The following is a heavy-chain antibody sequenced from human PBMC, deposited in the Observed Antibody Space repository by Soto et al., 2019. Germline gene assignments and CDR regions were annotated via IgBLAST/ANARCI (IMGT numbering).Heavy chain of an antibody. D-gene: IGHD2-15*01. V-gene: IGHV3-30*18. J-gene: IGHJ6*02. CDR3: AKELPIVVVVAATHYGMDV. CDR2: ISYDGSNK. CDR1: GFTFSSYG. Sequence: SLRLSCAASGFTFSSYGMHWVRQAPGKGLEWVAVISYDGSNKYYADSVKGRFTISRDNSKNTLYLQMNSLRAEDTAVYYCAKELPIVVVVAATHYGMDVWGQGTTVTVSS.